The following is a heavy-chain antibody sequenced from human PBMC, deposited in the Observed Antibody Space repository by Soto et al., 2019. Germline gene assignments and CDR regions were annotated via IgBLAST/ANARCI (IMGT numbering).Heavy chain of an antibody. Sequence: EVQLVETGGGLIQPGGSLRLSCAASGFTVTSNYMIWVRQPPGKGLEWVSTTFSGGTANYADSVKGRFTISRDNSKNTLYLQMNNLRVEDTAVYYCARKPPGAIQGWAYGMDVWGQVTTVAV. V-gene: IGHV3-53*02. J-gene: IGHJ6*02. CDR3: ARKPPGAIQGWAYGMDV. CDR2: TFSGGTA. CDR1: GFTVTSNY. D-gene: IGHD2-2*01.